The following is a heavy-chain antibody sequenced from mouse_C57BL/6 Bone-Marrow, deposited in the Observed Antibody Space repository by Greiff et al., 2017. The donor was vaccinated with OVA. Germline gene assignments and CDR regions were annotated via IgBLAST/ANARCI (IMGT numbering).Heavy chain of an antibody. V-gene: IGHV5-16*01. CDR2: INYDGSST. CDR1: GFTFSDYY. D-gene: IGHD1-1*01. J-gene: IGHJ2*01. Sequence: EVQVVESEGGLVQPGSSMTLSCTASGFTFSDYYMAWVRQVPEKGLEWVANINYDGSSTYYLDSLKSRFIISRDNAKNILYLQMSSLKSEDTATYYCASYYYGSGGYFDYWGQGTTLTVSS. CDR3: ASYYYGSGGYFDY.